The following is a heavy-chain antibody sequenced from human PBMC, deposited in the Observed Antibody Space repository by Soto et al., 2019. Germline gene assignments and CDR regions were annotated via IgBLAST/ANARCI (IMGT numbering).Heavy chain of an antibody. CDR2: IYYSGRT. D-gene: IGHD2-15*01. Sequence: QMQLQESGPGLVKPSQTLSLTCTVSGGSIRSGGHYWTWIRQLPGQGLECIGYIYYSGRTYYSPSLQSRLTISVDTSQNQFSLRLTSVTAADTAVYYCVVGLEDVVGGQLDYWGEGALVTVSS. V-gene: IGHV4-31*03. CDR1: GGSIRSGGHY. J-gene: IGHJ4*02. CDR3: VVGLEDVVGGQLDY.